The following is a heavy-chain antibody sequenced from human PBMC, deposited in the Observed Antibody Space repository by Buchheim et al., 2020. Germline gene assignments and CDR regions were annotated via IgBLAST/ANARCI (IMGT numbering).Heavy chain of an antibody. CDR1: GGSFSGYY. J-gene: IGHJ6*02. CDR3: ARVRIGLQYPRHYYYYGMDV. Sequence: QVQLQQWGAGLLKPSETLSLTCAVYGGSFSGYYWSWIRQPPGKGLEWIGEINHSGSTNYNPSLKSRVTISVDTSKNQFSLKLSSVTAADTAVYYCARVRIGLQYPRHYYYYGMDVWGQGTT. V-gene: IGHV4-34*01. CDR2: INHSGST. D-gene: IGHD4-11*01.